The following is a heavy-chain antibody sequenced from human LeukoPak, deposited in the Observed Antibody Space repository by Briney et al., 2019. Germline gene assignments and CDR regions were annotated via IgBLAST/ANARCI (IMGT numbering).Heavy chain of an antibody. CDR1: GGSISSSSYY. J-gene: IGHJ4*02. Sequence: SETLSLTCTVSGGSISSSSYYWGWIRQPPGKGLEWIGSIYYSGSTYYNPSLKSRVTISVDTSKNQFSLKLSSVTAADTAVYYCARDGAFERGSSSSSTFDYWGQGTLVTVSS. CDR3: ARDGAFERGSSSSSTFDY. CDR2: IYYSGST. D-gene: IGHD6-6*01. V-gene: IGHV4-39*07.